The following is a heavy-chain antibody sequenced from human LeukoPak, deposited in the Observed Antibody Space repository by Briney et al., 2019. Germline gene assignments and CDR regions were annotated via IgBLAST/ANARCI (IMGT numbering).Heavy chain of an antibody. CDR3: ARDGGGTDYGPNYYFFYMDV. Sequence: PGGSLRLSCAASGFTFSDYRMNWVRQAPGTGLEWLSYISTTGSTIYSPDSLKGRFTISRENAENSLYLQMNSLRDEDTAVYYCARDGGGTDYGPNYYFFYMDVWGKGTTVTVSS. J-gene: IGHJ6*03. D-gene: IGHD4-17*01. CDR1: GFTFSDYR. CDR2: ISTTGSTI. V-gene: IGHV3-48*02.